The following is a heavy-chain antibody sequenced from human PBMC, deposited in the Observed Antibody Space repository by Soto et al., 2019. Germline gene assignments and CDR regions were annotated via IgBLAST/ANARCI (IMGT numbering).Heavy chain of an antibody. J-gene: IGHJ5*02. Sequence: PGGSLRLSCAASGFTFSSYSMNWVRQAPGKGLEWVSSISVGSGHIYYADSVKGRFTISRDNAKNSLYLQMNSLGAEDTAVYYRARTDRTLDTWGQGTRVTVSS. CDR3: ARTDRTLDT. V-gene: IGHV3-21*06. CDR2: ISVGSGHI. CDR1: GFTFSSYS.